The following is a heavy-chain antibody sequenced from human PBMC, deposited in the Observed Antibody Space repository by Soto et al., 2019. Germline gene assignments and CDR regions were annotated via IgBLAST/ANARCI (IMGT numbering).Heavy chain of an antibody. CDR3: AMVDVYVTPSPQDV. J-gene: IGHJ6*02. D-gene: IGHD3-16*01. CDR2: INTYNGNT. Sequence: QVQLVQSRAEVKNPGASVKVSCKASGYSFTRYGIAWARQAPGQGLEWMGWINTYNGNTNYAQNLQGRVTLTTDTSTSKAYMELTSLRSNDTAIYYCAMVDVYVTPSPQDVWGQGTTVIVSS. V-gene: IGHV1-18*01. CDR1: GYSFTRYG.